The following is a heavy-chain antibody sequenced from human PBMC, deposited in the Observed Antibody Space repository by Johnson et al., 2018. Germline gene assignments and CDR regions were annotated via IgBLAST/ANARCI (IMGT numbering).Heavy chain of an antibody. D-gene: IGHD3-3*01. CDR3: AKAPVGWLGEGAEYFQH. CDR1: GFTFDAYA. J-gene: IGHJ1*01. V-gene: IGHV3-9*01. Sequence: VQLVQSGGGLVQPGRSLRLSCAASGFTFDAYAMHWVRQAPGKGLEWVSGISWNSGSIGYADSVEGPFTLSRSKSKNSLYLQMNSLRPEDTALYYCAKAPVGWLGEGAEYFQHWGQGTLVTVSS. CDR2: ISWNSGSI.